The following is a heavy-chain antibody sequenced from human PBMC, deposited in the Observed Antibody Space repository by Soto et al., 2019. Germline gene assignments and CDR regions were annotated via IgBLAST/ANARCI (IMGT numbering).Heavy chain of an antibody. CDR3: ARGTHDFWSGYYIRYYYGMDV. CDR1: GGSVTSHH. J-gene: IGHJ6*02. D-gene: IGHD3-3*01. Sequence: SETPSLTCFVSGGSVTSHHWSWIRQSPGQGLEWIAYTSYTGNTNYNPSLQSRVTISLDTSKNQLSLKLTSMTAADTAVYYCARGTHDFWSGYYIRYYYGMDVWGQGTTVTVSS. CDR2: TSYTGNT. V-gene: IGHV4-59*02.